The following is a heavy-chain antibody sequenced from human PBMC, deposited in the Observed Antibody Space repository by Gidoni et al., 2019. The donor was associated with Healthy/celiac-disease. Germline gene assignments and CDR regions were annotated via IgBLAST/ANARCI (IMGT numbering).Heavy chain of an antibody. CDR2: ISWNSGSI. CDR3: AKDSDSGGGWYFDY. CDR1: GFTFDDYA. Sequence: EVQLVESGGCLVQPGRSLRLSCSASGFTFDDYAMHWVRQAPGKGVGCVSGISWNSGSIGYADAVEGRFTISRDNAKNSLYLRMNSLRAEDTALYYCAKDSDSGGGWYFDYWGQGTLVTVSS. V-gene: IGHV3-9*01. J-gene: IGHJ4*02. D-gene: IGHD6-19*01.